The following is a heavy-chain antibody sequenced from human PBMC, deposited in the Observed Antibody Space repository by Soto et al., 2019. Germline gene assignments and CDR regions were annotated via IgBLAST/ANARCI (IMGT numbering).Heavy chain of an antibody. J-gene: IGHJ4*02. D-gene: IGHD3-10*01. CDR3: ARDRFFGSGSYVPYYFDY. CDR2: IIPLFGTR. V-gene: IGHV1-69*06. CDR1: GDTFSNYA. Sequence: QVQLVQSGAEVKKPGSSVKVSCKTSGDTFSNYAITWVRQAPGQGLEWMGGIIPLFGTRNYAQKFQGRVTLTGEKSTSTAYMELNSLRSEDTAVYYCARDRFFGSGSYVPYYFDYWGQGTLVTVSS.